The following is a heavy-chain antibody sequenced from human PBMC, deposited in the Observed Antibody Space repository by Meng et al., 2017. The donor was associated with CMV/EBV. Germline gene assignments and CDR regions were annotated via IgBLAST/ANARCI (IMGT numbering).Heavy chain of an antibody. CDR3: ARDPFIVVVPEVYGMDV. J-gene: IGHJ6*02. V-gene: IGHV1-18*01. CDR1: GYTFTSYG. CDR2: ISAYNGNT. Sequence: SVKVSCKASGYTFTSYGISWVRQAPGQGLEWMGWISAYNGNTNYAQKLQGRVTMTTDTSTSTAYMELRSLRSDDTAVYYCARDPFIVVVPEVYGMDVWGQGTTVTVSS. D-gene: IGHD2-2*01.